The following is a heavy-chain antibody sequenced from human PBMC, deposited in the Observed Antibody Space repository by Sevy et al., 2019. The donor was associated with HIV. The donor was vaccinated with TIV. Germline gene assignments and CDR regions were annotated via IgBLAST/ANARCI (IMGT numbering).Heavy chain of an antibody. CDR1: GFTFSSYG. CDR3: AKDLLGDYYDSSCVLDY. D-gene: IGHD3-22*01. Sequence: WGSLRLSCAASGFTFSSYGMHWVRQAPGKGLEWVAVISYDGSDKFYADSVKGRFTISRDNSKNTVYLQMNSLGPEDAAVYYFAKDLLGDYYDSSCVLDYWGQGTLVTVSS. J-gene: IGHJ4*02. CDR2: ISYDGSDK. V-gene: IGHV3-30*18.